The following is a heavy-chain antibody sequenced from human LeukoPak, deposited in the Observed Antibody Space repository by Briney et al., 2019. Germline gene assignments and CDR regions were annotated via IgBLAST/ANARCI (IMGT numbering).Heavy chain of an antibody. CDR2: ISGSGGST. J-gene: IGHJ5*02. D-gene: IGHD1-26*01. Sequence: GGSLRLSCAASGFSFSTYSMQWVRQAPGKGLEWVSAISGSGGSTYYADSVKGRFTISRDNSKNTLYLQMNSLRAEDTAVYYCAKRPSIIVGASNWFDPWGQGTLVTVSS. CDR1: GFSFSTYS. CDR3: AKRPSIIVGASNWFDP. V-gene: IGHV3-23*01.